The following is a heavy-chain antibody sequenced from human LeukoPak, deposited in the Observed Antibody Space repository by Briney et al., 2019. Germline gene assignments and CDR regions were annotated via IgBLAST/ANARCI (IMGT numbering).Heavy chain of an antibody. V-gene: IGHV4-4*02. CDR1: GGSISSSNW. CDR2: IYHSGST. CDR3: ARAYYYDSSGYYPFDY. J-gene: IGHJ4*02. D-gene: IGHD3-22*01. Sequence: PSKTLSLTCAVSGGSISSSNWWSWVRQPPGKGLEWIGEIYHSGSTNYNPSLKSRVTISVDKSKNQFSLKLSSVTAADTAVYYCARAYYYDSSGYYPFDYWGQGTLVTVSS.